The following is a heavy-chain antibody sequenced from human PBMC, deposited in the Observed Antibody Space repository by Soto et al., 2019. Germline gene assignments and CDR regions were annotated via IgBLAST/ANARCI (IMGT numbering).Heavy chain of an antibody. D-gene: IGHD6-19*01. Sequence: SETLSLTCAVSGGSISSYYWSWIRQPPGKGLEWIGYIYYSGSTNYNPSLKSRVTISVDTSKNQFSLKLTSVTAADTAVYYCARSRYTSGWWTPPFDDWGQGTLVNVSS. CDR3: ARSRYTSGWWTPPFDD. CDR2: IYYSGST. J-gene: IGHJ4*02. V-gene: IGHV4-59*12. CDR1: GGSISSYY.